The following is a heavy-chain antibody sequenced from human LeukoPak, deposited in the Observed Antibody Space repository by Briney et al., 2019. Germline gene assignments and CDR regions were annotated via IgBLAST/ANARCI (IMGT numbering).Heavy chain of an antibody. D-gene: IGHD3-3*01. CDR1: GGSISSSSYY. J-gene: IGHJ4*02. CDR3: ARVGDFWSGWD. V-gene: IGHV4-61*05. Sequence: SETLSLTCTVSGGSISSSSYYWGWIRQPPGKGLEWVGYIYYSGTTDYNPSLKSRVIISADTSKNQFSLKLSSVTAADTAVYYCARVGDFWSGWDWGQGTLVTVSS. CDR2: IYYSGTT.